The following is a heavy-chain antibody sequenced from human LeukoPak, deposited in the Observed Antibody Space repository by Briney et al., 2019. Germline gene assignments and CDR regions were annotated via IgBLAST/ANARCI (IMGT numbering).Heavy chain of an antibody. D-gene: IGHD6-13*01. V-gene: IGHV5-51*01. CDR3: ARGRSRYSSSWYYYYYGMDV. CDR1: GYSFTSYW. CDR2: IYPGDSDT. Sequence: GESLKISCKGSGYSFTSYWIGWVRQMPGKGLEWMGIIYPGDSDTRYSPSFQGQVTISADKSISTAYLQWSSLKASDTAMYYCARGRSRYSSSWYYYYYGMDVWGQGTTVTVSS. J-gene: IGHJ6*02.